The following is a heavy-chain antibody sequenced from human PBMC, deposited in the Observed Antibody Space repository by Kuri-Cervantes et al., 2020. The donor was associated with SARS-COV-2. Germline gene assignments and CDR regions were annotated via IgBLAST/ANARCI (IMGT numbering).Heavy chain of an antibody. Sequence: GGSLRLSCKGSGYSFTSYWIGWVRQLPGKGLEWMGGIYVGDSGTRYDPSFQGQVTISADKSINTRYLQWSSLKASDRAMYYCSRSHCSSDVCSKRNHDGVDVWGQGTMITVSS. D-gene: IGHD2-2*01. V-gene: IGHV5-51*01. CDR1: GYSFTSYW. CDR2: IYVGDSGT. J-gene: IGHJ6*02. CDR3: SRSHCSSDVCSKRNHDGVDV.